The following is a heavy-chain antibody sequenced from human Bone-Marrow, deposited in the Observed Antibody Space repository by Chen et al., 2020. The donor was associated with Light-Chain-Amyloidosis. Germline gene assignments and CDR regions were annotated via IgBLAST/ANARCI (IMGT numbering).Heavy chain of an antibody. D-gene: IGHD6-13*01. J-gene: IGHJ3*02. CDR1: GFTFDDYA. CDR3: AKLSYSSSFFLDAFDI. Sequence: LVESGGGLVQPGRSLRLSCAASGFTFDDYAMHWVRQAPGKGLEWVSGISWNSGSIGYADSVKGRFTISRDNAKNSLYLQMNSLRAEDTALYYCAKLSYSSSFFLDAFDIWGQGTMVTVSS. CDR2: ISWNSGSI. V-gene: IGHV3-9*01.